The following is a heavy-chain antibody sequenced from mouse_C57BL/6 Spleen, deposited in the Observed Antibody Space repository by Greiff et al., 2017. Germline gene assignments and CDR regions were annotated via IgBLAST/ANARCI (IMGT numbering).Heavy chain of an antibody. V-gene: IGHV1-53*01. CDR1: GYTFTSYW. CDR2: INPSNGGT. D-gene: IGHD1-1*01. Sequence: VQLQQPGTELVKPGASVKLSCKASGYTFTSYWMHWVKQRPGQGLEWIGNINPSNGGTNYNEKFKSKATLTVDKSSSTAYMQLSSLTSEDSAVYYCARGDYYGSSYEYYFDYWGQGTTLTVSS. J-gene: IGHJ2*01. CDR3: ARGDYYGSSYEYYFDY.